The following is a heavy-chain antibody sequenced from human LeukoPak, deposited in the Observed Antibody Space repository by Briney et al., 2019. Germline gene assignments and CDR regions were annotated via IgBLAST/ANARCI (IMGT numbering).Heavy chain of an antibody. CDR3: ARQGSNDYVWGSYRYSDY. CDR2: IYPGDSDT. J-gene: IGHJ4*02. V-gene: IGHV5-51*01. Sequence: GESLKISCKGSGYSFTSYWIGWVRQMPGKGLEWMGIIYPGDSDTRYSPSFQGQVTISADKSISTAYPQWSSLKASDTAMYYCARQGSNDYVWGSYRYSDYWGQGTLVTVSS. CDR1: GYSFTSYW. D-gene: IGHD3-16*02.